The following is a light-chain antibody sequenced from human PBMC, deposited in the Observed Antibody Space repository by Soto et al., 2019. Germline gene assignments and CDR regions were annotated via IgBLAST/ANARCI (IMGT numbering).Light chain of an antibody. J-gene: IGKJ2*01. Sequence: DIQMTQSPSSLSASVGDRVTITCRASQSISTLLNWYQQKPGKVPSLLIYGTSSLQSGVPSRFSGSGSGTDFTLTISSLQPEDFATYYCQHSYSFPYIFGQGTKLEIK. V-gene: IGKV1-39*01. CDR3: QHSYSFPYI. CDR2: GTS. CDR1: QSISTL.